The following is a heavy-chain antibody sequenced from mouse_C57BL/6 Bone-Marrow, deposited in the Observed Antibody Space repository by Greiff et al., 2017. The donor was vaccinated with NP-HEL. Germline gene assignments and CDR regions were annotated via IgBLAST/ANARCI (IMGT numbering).Heavy chain of an antibody. CDR2: ISSGGDYI. V-gene: IGHV5-9-1*02. CDR1: GFTFSSYA. Sequence: EVKLMESGEGLVKPGGSLKLSCAASGFTFSSYAMSWVRQTPEKRLEWVAYISSGGDYIYYADTVKGRFTISRDNARNTLYLQMSGLKSEDTAMYYCTRESYYGTFDYWGQGTTLTVSS. J-gene: IGHJ2*01. D-gene: IGHD1-1*01. CDR3: TRESYYGTFDY.